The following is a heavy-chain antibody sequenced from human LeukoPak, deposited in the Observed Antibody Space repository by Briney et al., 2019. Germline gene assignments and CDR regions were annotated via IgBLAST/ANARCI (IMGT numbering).Heavy chain of an antibody. CDR1: GGPFSGYY. CDR3: ACVTMVRGVIS. CDR2: INHSGST. Sequence: PSETLSLTCAVYGGPFSGYYWSWIRQPPGKGLEWIGEINHSGSTNYNPSLKSRVTISVDTSKNQFSLKLSSVTAADTAVYYCACVTMVRGVISWGQGTLVTVSS. J-gene: IGHJ4*02. D-gene: IGHD3-10*01. V-gene: IGHV4-34*01.